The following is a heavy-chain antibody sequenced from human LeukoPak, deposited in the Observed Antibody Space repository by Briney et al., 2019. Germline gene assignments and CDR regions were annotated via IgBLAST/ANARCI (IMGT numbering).Heavy chain of an antibody. CDR2: ITGSGGNT. D-gene: IGHD3-9*01. CDR3: AKWGDYDVLTGYYVSDY. J-gene: IGHJ4*02. CDR1: GFTFSNYG. Sequence: PGGSLRLSCAASGFTFSNYGMSWVRQAPGKGLEWVSAITGSGGNTYYADSVKGRFTISRDNSKNPLYLQMNSLRAEDTAVYYCAKWGDYDVLTGYYVSDYWGQGTLVTVSS. V-gene: IGHV3-23*01.